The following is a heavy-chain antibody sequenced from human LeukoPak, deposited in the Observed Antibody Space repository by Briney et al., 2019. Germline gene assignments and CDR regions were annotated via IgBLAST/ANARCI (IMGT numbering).Heavy chain of an antibody. CDR3: ARHEAGQDLGPTPY. J-gene: IGHJ4*02. D-gene: IGHD6-19*01. CDR2: IYYSGST. CDR1: GGSISSYY. V-gene: IGHV4-59*08. Sequence: SETLSLTCTVSGGSISSYYWSWIRQPPGKGLEWIGYIYYSGSTNYNPSLKSRVTISVDTSKNQFSLKLSSVTAADTAVYYCARHEAGQDLGPTPYWGQGTLVTVSS.